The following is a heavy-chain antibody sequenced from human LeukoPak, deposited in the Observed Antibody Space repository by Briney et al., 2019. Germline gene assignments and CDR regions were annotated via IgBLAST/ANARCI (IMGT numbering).Heavy chain of an antibody. CDR1: GGSISSNY. D-gene: IGHD3-22*01. Sequence: SETLSLTCTVSGGSISSNYWSWIRQPPGEGLGWIGYIYYSGSTIYNPSLKSRVTISVDTSKNQFSLKLSSVTAADTAVYYCARRAYSSGYYYFDYWGQGTLVTVSS. J-gene: IGHJ4*02. CDR3: ARRAYSSGYYYFDY. CDR2: IYYSGST. V-gene: IGHV4-59*01.